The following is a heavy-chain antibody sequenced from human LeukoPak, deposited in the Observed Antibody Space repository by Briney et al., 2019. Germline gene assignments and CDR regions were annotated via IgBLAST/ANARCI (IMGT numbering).Heavy chain of an antibody. V-gene: IGHV3-73*01. CDR3: TQNEH. J-gene: IGHJ1*01. CDR2: IRSKANNYAT. Sequence: GGSLRLSCAASGLTFSGSAMHWVRQAPGKGLEWVGRIRSKANNYATAYSASVKGRFSISRDDSKNTAYLQMNSLKTEDTAVYYCTQNEHWGQGTLVTVSS. CDR1: GLTFSGSA.